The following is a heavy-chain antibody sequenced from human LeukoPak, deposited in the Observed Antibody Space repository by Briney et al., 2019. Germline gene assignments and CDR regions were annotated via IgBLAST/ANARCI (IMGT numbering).Heavy chain of an antibody. Sequence: GGSLRLSCVGSGFTFSSYWTLWVRQAPGKGLVWVSRINTDGSTTSYADSVKGRFTFSRDNAKNTLYLQMNSLGAEDTAVYYCASGNSHAFDIWGQGTMVTVSS. V-gene: IGHV3-74*01. CDR2: INTDGSTT. CDR1: GFTFSSYW. CDR3: ASGNSHAFDI. J-gene: IGHJ3*02.